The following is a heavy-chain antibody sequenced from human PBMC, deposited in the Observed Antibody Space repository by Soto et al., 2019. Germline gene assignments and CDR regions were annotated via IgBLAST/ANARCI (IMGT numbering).Heavy chain of an antibody. CDR3: ASHGITGTWVCYYGMDV. Sequence: QVQLVQSGAEVKKPGSSVKVSCKGSGGTFSSYAISWVRQAPGQGLEWMGGIIPILGTAAYAQKFQGRVTITADASTSTAYMELSSLRSEDTAVYYCASHGITGTWVCYYGMDVWGQGTTVTVSS. D-gene: IGHD1-7*01. CDR1: GGTFSSYA. V-gene: IGHV1-69*11. J-gene: IGHJ6*02. CDR2: IIPILGTA.